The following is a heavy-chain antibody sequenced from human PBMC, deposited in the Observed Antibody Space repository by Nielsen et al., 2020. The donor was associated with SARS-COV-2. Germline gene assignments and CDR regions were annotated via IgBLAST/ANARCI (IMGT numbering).Heavy chain of an antibody. CDR2: IGTAGDT. CDR1: GFTFSSYD. CDR3: ARSSSSGGYSGYGEFDY. J-gene: IGHJ4*02. V-gene: IGHV3-13*01. D-gene: IGHD5-12*01. Sequence: GESLKISCAASGFTFSSYDMHWVRQATGKGLEWVSAIGTAGDTYYPGSVKGRFTISRENAKNSLYLQMNSLRAGDTAVYYCARSSSSGGYSGYGEFDYWGQGTLVTVSS.